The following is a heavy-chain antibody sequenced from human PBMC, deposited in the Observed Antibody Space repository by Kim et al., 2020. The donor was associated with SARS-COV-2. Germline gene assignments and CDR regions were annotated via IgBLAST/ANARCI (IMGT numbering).Heavy chain of an antibody. V-gene: IGHV4-39*01. Sequence: SETLSLTCTVSGGSISSSSYYWGWIRQPPGKGLEWIGSIYYSGSTYYNPSLKSRVTISVDTSKNQFSLKLSSVTAADTAVYYCARHVGGIAAAGEYFDYWGQGTLVTVSS. CDR2: IYYSGST. CDR3: ARHVGGIAAAGEYFDY. D-gene: IGHD6-13*01. J-gene: IGHJ4*02. CDR1: GGSISSSSYY.